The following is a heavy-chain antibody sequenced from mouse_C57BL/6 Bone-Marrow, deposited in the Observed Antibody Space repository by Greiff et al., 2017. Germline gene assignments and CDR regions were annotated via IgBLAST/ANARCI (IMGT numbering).Heavy chain of an antibody. D-gene: IGHD2-5*01. CDR1: GYTFTSYD. CDR2: IYPRDGST. Sequence: VQLQQSGPELVKPGASVKLSCKASGYTFTSYDINWVKQRPGQGLEWIGWIYPRDGSTKYNEKFKGKATLTVDTSSSTAYMELHSLTSEDSAVYFCARGYYSNWFAYWGQGTLVTVSA. CDR3: ARGYYSNWFAY. J-gene: IGHJ3*01. V-gene: IGHV1-85*01.